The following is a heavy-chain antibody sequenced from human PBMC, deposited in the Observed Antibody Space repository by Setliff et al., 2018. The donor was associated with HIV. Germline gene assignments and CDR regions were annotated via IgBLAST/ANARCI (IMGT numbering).Heavy chain of an antibody. CDR1: GYTFTSFY. CDR3: ARRYYDILTGYYNGYWYFDL. Sequence: GASVKVSCKASGYTFTSFYLHWVRQAPGQGLEWMAIINPSGGNTNYAQKLQGRVTITRDTSTSTAYMELSSLRSEDTAVYYCARRYYDILTGYYNGYWYFDLWGRGTLVTVSS. CDR2: INPSGGNT. J-gene: IGHJ2*01. V-gene: IGHV1-46*01. D-gene: IGHD3-9*01.